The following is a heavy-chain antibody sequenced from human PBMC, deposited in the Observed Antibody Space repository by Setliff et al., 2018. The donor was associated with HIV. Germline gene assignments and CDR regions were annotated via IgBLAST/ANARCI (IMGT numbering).Heavy chain of an antibody. V-gene: IGHV4-39*02. D-gene: IGHD4-4*01. J-gene: IGHJ6*03. CDR3: ARLDYSNYYSYYIDV. CDR1: GGSISVNNYY. CDR2: VHKSGNS. Sequence: KPSETLSLTCSVSGGSISVNNYYWAWVRQPPGKGLEWIGSVHKSGNSYYKPSLKSRATISVDTSENHLSLRLSSVTAADTAVYYCARLDYSNYYSYYIDVWGEGTMVTVSS.